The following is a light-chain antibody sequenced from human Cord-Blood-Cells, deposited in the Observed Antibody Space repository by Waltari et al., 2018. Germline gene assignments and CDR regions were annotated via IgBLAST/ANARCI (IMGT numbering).Light chain of an antibody. CDR2: DAS. Sequence: DIQMTQSPSSLSASVGDRVTITCQASQDISNYLNWYQQKPGKAPKLLIYDASNLETGVPSRFSGSGSGTDFTCTISSLQPEDIATYYCQQYDNLPPLTFGVGTKVEIK. V-gene: IGKV1-33*01. CDR3: QQYDNLPPLT. CDR1: QDISNY. J-gene: IGKJ4*01.